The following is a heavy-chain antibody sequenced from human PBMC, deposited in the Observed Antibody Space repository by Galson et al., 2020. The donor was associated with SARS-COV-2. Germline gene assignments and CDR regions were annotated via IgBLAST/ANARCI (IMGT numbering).Heavy chain of an antibody. CDR1: GFTLSSYA. J-gene: IGHJ3*02. CDR3: ARDNYYDSSGYFDDAFDI. V-gene: IGHV3-30*04. CDR2: ISYDGSNK. D-gene: IGHD3-22*01. Sequence: GGSLRLSCAASGFTLSSYAMHWVRQAPGKGLEWVAVISYDGSNKYYADSVTGRFTISRDNSKNTLYLQMNSLRAEDTAVYYCARDNYYDSSGYFDDAFDIWGQGTMVTVSS.